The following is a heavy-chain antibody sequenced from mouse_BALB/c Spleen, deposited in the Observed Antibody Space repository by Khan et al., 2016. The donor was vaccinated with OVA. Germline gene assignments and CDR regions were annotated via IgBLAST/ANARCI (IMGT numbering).Heavy chain of an antibody. V-gene: IGHV14-1*02. CDR2: IDPENGNT. Sequence: VQLKESGAELVRPGALVKLSCKASGFNIKDYYIHWVKQRPEQGLEWIGWIDPENGNTIYDPKFQGKANITADTSSNTAYLHFNSLTSEDTAVYYCARAGYSPGFAYWGQGTLVTVSA. D-gene: IGHD2-3*01. J-gene: IGHJ3*01. CDR3: ARAGYSPGFAY. CDR1: GFNIKDYY.